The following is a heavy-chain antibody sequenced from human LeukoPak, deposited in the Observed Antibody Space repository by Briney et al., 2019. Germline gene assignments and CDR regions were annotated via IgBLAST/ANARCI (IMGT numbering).Heavy chain of an antibody. CDR3: ARERPSESYSKDQPFDY. CDR2: IKLDGSGP. V-gene: IGHV3-7*01. Sequence: PGGSLRLSCAASGFTLSNYWMTWVRQAPGKGLEWVANIKLDGSGPYYVDSLKGRFTISRDNAKNSLYLQMTILRAEDTAVYYCARERPSESYSKDQPFDYWGQGALVTVSS. J-gene: IGHJ4*01. CDR1: GFTLSNYW. D-gene: IGHD3-10*01.